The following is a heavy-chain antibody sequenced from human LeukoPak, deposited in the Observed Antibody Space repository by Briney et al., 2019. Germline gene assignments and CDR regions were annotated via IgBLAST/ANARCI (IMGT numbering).Heavy chain of an antibody. CDR2: ISYDGRNT. J-gene: IGHJ2*01. V-gene: IGHV3-30-3*01. CDR1: GFTFSIYA. Sequence: GGSLRPSCAASGFTFSIYAMHWVRQAPGKGLEWVAVISYDGRNTFYTDSVKGRFTISRDNSKNTLYLQMNSLGPEDTAVYYCARDSGGGTGWYFDLWGRGTLVTASS. D-gene: IGHD3-10*01. CDR3: ARDSGGGTGWYFDL.